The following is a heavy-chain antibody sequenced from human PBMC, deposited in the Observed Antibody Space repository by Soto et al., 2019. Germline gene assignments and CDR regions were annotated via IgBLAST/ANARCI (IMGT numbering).Heavy chain of an antibody. J-gene: IGHJ6*03. CDR2: IWSDGSTK. V-gene: IGHV3-33*01. Sequence: GGSLRLSCAASGFTFNSYGMHWVRQAPGKGLEWVAVIWSDGSTKYYADSVKGRFTISRDNSKHTLHLQRNSLSAEDTAVYFCARDSSSAYYYYMDVLGKGTTVPVSS. CDR1: GFTFNSYG. D-gene: IGHD6-6*01. CDR3: ARDSSSAYYYYMDV.